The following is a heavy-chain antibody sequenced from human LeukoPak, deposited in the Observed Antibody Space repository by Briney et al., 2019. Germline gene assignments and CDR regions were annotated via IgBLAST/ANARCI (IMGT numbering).Heavy chain of an antibody. J-gene: IGHJ4*02. CDR1: GGTFTSYA. CDR2: IIPIFGTA. Sequence: GASVKVSCKASGGTFTSYAISCVRQAPGQGVEWMGGIIPIFGTANYAQKFQGRVTITADESTSTAYMELSSLRSEDTDVYYCAGSPYYYDSSGYYIVVVYWGQGTLVTVSS. V-gene: IGHV1-69*13. CDR3: AGSPYYYDSSGYYIVVVY. D-gene: IGHD3-22*01.